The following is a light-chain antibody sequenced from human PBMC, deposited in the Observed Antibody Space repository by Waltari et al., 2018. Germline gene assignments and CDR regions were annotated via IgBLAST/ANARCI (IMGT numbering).Light chain of an antibody. J-gene: IGKJ1*01. CDR3: QQYYSSWT. CDR1: QSLLFTTNNKNY. V-gene: IGKV4-1*01. CDR2: WAS. Sequence: DIVLTQSPDSLAVSLGERATINCRSSQSLLFTTNNKNYFAWFQQKPGQSPHLLIYWASTLESGVPDRFSGNGSGTDFTLTISSLQPEDVAVYYCQQYYSSWTFGQGTKVESK.